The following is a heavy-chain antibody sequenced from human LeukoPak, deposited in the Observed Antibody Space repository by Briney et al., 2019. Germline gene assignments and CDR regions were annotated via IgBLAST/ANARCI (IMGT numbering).Heavy chain of an antibody. J-gene: IGHJ6*03. D-gene: IGHD1-26*01. CDR1: GFTFNNYA. CDR2: INGGGSST. Sequence: GGSLRLSCAASGFTFNNYAMTWVRQAPGKGLEWVSVINGGGSSTSYADSVKGRFTISRDNSKNTLYLQMNSLRAEDTAVYYCAKDSGSLAYYYMDVWGKGTTVTVSS. CDR3: AKDSGSLAYYYMDV. V-gene: IGHV3-23*01.